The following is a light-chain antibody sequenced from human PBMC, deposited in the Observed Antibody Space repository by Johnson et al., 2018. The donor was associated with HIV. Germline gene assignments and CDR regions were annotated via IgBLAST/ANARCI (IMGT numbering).Light chain of an antibody. J-gene: IGLJ1*01. Sequence: QSVLTQPPSVSAAPGQKVTISCSGSTSNIGNNYVSWYQQLPGTAPKLLIYDNNKRPSGIPDRFSGSQSGKSATLGITGLQNGDEADYYCGTWDSRLRSGFFGTGTKVTVL. CDR1: TSNIGNNY. CDR3: GTWDSRLRSGF. V-gene: IGLV1-51*01. CDR2: DNN.